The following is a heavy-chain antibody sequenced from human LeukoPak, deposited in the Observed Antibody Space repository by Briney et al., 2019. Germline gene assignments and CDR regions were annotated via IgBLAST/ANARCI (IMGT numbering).Heavy chain of an antibody. J-gene: IGHJ4*02. Sequence: PGGSLRLSCAASGFTFSSYGMHWVRQAPGKGLEWVAVISYDGSNKYYADSVKGRFTISRDNSKNTLYLQMNSLRAEDTAVYYCARDPPAAGDYWGQGTLVTVSS. V-gene: IGHV3-30*03. CDR3: ARDPPAAGDY. CDR2: ISYDGSNK. D-gene: IGHD6-13*01. CDR1: GFTFSSYG.